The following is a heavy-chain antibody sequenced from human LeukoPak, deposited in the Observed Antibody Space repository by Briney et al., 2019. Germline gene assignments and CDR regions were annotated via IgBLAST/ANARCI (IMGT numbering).Heavy chain of an antibody. CDR1: GGSISSGGYY. CDR2: IYYSGST. J-gene: IGHJ4*02. D-gene: IGHD6-19*01. CDR3: ARAGVAEMIVAY. V-gene: IGHV4-31*03. Sequence: PSQTLSLTCTVSGGSISSGGYYWSWIRQHPGKGLEWIGYIYYSGSTYYNPSLKSRVTISVDTSKNQFSLKLSSVTAADTAVYCCARAGVAEMIVAYWGQGTLVNVSS.